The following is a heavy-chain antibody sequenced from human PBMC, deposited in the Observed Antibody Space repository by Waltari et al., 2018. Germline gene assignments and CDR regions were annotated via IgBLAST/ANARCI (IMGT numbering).Heavy chain of an antibody. CDR3: ARVGSITMVQGVIT. V-gene: IGHV4-39*07. J-gene: IGHJ4*02. Sequence: QLQLQESGPGLVKPSETLSLTCTVSGGSISSSSYYWGWLRQPPGKGLEWIGSIYYSGSTYYNPSLKSRVTISVDTSKNQFSLKLSSVTAADTAVYYCARVGSITMVQGVITWGQGTLVTVSS. D-gene: IGHD3-10*01. CDR1: GGSISSSSYY. CDR2: IYYSGST.